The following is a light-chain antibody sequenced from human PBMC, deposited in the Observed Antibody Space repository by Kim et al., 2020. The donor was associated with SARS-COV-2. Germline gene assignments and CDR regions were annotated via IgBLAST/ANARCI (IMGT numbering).Light chain of an antibody. CDR2: AAS. V-gene: IGKV1D-16*01. CDR3: QQYNNYPLT. Sequence: DIQMTQSPSSLSASVGDRVTITCRASQDISTWLAWYQQKPGKPPKSLIYAASSLQSGVPSRFSGSGSGTDFTLTISSLQPEDFAIYYCQQYNNYPLTFGGGTKVEIK. CDR1: QDISTW. J-gene: IGKJ4*01.